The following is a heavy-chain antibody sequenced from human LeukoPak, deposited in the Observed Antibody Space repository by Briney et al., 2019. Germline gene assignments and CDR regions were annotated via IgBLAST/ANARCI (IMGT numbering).Heavy chain of an antibody. CDR1: GFTFNIYA. CDR2: ISGSGGST. J-gene: IGHJ4*02. CDR3: AKEQVGATTIDY. V-gene: IGHV3-23*01. D-gene: IGHD1-26*01. Sequence: PGGSLRLSCTASGFTFNIYAMSWVRQAPGKGLEWVSSISGSGGSTYYADSVKGRFTISRDNSKNTLYLQMNSLRAEDTAVYYCAKEQVGATTIDYWGQGTLVAVSS.